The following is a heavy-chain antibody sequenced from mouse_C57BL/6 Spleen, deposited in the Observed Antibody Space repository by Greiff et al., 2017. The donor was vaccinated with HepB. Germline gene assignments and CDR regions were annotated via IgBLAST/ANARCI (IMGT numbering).Heavy chain of an antibody. J-gene: IGHJ1*03. CDR1: GYTFTNYW. V-gene: IGHV1-63*01. CDR2: IYPGGGYT. Sequence: VQLQQSGAELVRPGTSVKMSCKASGYTFTNYWIGWAKQRPGHGLEWIGDIYPGGGYTNYNEKFKGKATLTADKSSSTAYMQFSSLTSEDSAIYYCARGTTVVESYWYFDVWGTGTTVTVSS. CDR3: ARGTTVVESYWYFDV. D-gene: IGHD1-1*01.